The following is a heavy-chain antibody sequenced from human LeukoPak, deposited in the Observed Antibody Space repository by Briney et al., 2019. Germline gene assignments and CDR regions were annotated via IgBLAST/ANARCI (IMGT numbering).Heavy chain of an antibody. V-gene: IGHV4-39*01. CDR3: ARAAAAGTITYMDV. CDR1: GGSISSSSYY. J-gene: IGHJ6*03. CDR2: IYYSGST. D-gene: IGHD6-13*01. Sequence: PSETLSLTCTVSGGSISSSSYYWGWIRQPPGKGLEWIGSIYYSGSTYYNPSLKSRVTISVDTSKNQFSLKLSSVTAADTAVYYCARAAAAGTITYMDVWGKGTTVTVSS.